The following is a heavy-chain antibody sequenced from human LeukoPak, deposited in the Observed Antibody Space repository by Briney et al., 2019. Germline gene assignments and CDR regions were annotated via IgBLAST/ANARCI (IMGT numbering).Heavy chain of an antibody. J-gene: IGHJ4*02. CDR1: GFTFRSYG. CDR3: AKGFYDRGY. Sequence: PGGSLRLSCAASGFTFRSYGMHWVRQAPGKGLEWVAFIWFDGSNKYYADSVKGRFTISRDNSKNTLYLQMNSLRVEDTAVYYCAKGFYDRGYWGQGTLVTVSS. CDR2: IWFDGSNK. D-gene: IGHD3-16*01. V-gene: IGHV3-30*02.